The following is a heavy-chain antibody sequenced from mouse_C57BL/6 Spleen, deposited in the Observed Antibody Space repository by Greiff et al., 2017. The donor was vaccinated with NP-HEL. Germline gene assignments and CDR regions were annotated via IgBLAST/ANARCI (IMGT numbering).Heavy chain of an antibody. CDR3: ATAQATSYAMDY. Sequence: QVQLQQSGAELARPGASVKLSCKASGYTFTSYGISWVKQRTGQGLEWIGEIYPRSGNTYYNEKFKGKATLTADKYSSTAYMELRSLTSEDSAVYFCATAQATSYAMDYWGQGTSVTVSS. J-gene: IGHJ4*01. V-gene: IGHV1-81*01. D-gene: IGHD3-2*02. CDR1: GYTFTSYG. CDR2: IYPRSGNT.